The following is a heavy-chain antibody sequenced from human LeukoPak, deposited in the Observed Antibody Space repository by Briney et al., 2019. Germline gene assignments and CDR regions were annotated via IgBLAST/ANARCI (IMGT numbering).Heavy chain of an antibody. CDR1: GFTFSNYA. CDR2: IRSTGGTT. D-gene: IGHD6-13*01. J-gene: IGHJ4*02. Sequence: GGSLRLSCGASGFTFSNYAMSWVRQAPGKGLESVSGIRSTGGTTAYADSVKGRFTISRDNSRNTLYLQMNSLRAEDTAVYYCARADRYGTTWYGRVDYWGQGTLVTVSS. V-gene: IGHV3-23*01. CDR3: ARADRYGTTWYGRVDY.